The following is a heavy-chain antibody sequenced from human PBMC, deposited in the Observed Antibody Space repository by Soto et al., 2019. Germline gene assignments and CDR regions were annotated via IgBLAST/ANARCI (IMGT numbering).Heavy chain of an antibody. D-gene: IGHD5-18*01. J-gene: IGHJ2*01. Sequence: GGSLRLSCAASGFTFSSSGMHWVRQAPGKGLEWVAVISYNGTYKYYADSVKGRFTISRDNSKNTLYLQMNSLRAEDTAVYYCARDPLWGTAMVLWYFDLWGRGTLVTVSS. CDR1: GFTFSSSG. V-gene: IGHV3-30*03. CDR3: ARDPLWGTAMVLWYFDL. CDR2: ISYNGTYK.